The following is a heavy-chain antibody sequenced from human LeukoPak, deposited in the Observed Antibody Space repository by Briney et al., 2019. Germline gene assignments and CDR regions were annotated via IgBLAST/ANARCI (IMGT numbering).Heavy chain of an antibody. V-gene: IGHV4-4*07. D-gene: IGHD2-15*01. J-gene: IGHJ5*02. CDR3: AREVVVVVAATPYLFVSGNWFDP. CDR1: GGPISSYY. Sequence: PSETLSPTCTVSGGPISSYYWSWIRQPAGKGLEWIGRIYTSGSTNYNPSLKSRVTMSVDTSKNQFSLKLSSVTAADTAVYYCAREVVVVVAATPYLFVSGNWFDPWGQGTLVTVSS. CDR2: IYTSGST.